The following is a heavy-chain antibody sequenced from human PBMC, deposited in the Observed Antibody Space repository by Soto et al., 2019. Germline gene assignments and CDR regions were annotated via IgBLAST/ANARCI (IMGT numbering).Heavy chain of an antibody. CDR3: TSQGYSYGFVY. CDR1: GFTFSGSA. J-gene: IGHJ4*02. CDR2: IRSKANSYAT. D-gene: IGHD5-18*01. Sequence: EVQLVESGGGLVQPGGSLKLSCAASGFTFSGSAMHWVRQASGKGLEWVGRIRSKANSYATAYVASVKGRFTISRDDSKNTAYLQMNSLKTEDTAVSYCTSQGYSYGFVYWGQGTLVTVSS. V-gene: IGHV3-73*02.